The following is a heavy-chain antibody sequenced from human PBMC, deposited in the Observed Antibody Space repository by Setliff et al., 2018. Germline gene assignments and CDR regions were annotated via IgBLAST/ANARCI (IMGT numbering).Heavy chain of an antibody. J-gene: IGHJ4*02. CDR2: ISGSGSTT. D-gene: IGHD2-2*01. CDR1: GFTFSSYA. V-gene: IGHV3-23*01. Sequence: GGSLRLSCAASGFTFSSYAMSWVRQAPGKGLEWASAISGSGSTTFYADSVKGRFTISRDNSKDTVYLQMSSLRAEDTAVYYCAKARYCSGTSCAFDDWGQGTLVTVPQ. CDR3: AKARYCSGTSCAFDD.